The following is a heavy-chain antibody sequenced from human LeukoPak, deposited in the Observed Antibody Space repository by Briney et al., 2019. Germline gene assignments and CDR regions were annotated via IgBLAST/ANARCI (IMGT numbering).Heavy chain of an antibody. D-gene: IGHD4-17*01. V-gene: IGHV4-34*01. J-gene: IGHJ4*02. CDR3: ARAYGDLDY. CDR2: INHSGST. CDR1: GGSFSGYY. Sequence: SETLSLTCAVYGGSFSGYYWSWIRQPPGKGLEWIGEINHSGSTNYNPSLKSRVTISVGTSKNQFSLKLSSVTAADTAVYYCARAYGDLDYWGQGTLVTVSS.